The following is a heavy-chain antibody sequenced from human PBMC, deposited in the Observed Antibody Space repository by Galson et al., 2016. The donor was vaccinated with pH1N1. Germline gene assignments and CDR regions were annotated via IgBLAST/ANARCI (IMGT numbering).Heavy chain of an antibody. CDR1: GGSISSGNW. J-gene: IGHJ6*02. CDR2: IYHSGST. V-gene: IGHV4-4*02. CDR3: ARENLDSSGYSYSFYYGVDV. Sequence: LSLTCAVSGGSISSGNWWSWVRQPPGKGLEWIGEIYHSGSTYYNPSLKSRLTMSVVKSKNQFSLKLTSVTAADTAVYYCARENLDSSGYSYSFYYGVDVWGQGTTVTVSS. D-gene: IGHD3-22*01.